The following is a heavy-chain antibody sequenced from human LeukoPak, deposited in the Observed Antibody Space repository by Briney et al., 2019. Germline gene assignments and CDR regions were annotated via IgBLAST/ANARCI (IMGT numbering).Heavy chain of an antibody. J-gene: IGHJ4*02. CDR1: GFTFSSYA. CDR3: ARINYGDF. D-gene: IGHD3-16*01. Sequence: PGGSLRLSCAASGFTFSSYAMSWIRQPPGKGLEWIGYIYYSGSTNYNPSLKSRVTISVDTSKNQFSLKLSSVTAADTAVYYCARINYGDFWGQGALVTVSS. CDR2: IYYSGST. V-gene: IGHV4-59*01.